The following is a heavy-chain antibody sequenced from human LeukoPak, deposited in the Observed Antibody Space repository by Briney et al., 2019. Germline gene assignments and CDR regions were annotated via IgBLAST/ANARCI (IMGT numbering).Heavy chain of an antibody. CDR2: TYYSGST. CDR1: GGSISSYY. D-gene: IGHD2-15*01. CDR3: AREECSGGSCFLGY. Sequence: SETLSLTCTVSGGSISSYYWSWIRQPPGKGLEWIGYTYYSGSTNYNPSLKSRVTISVDTSKNQFSLKLSSVTAADTAVYYCAREECSGGSCFLGYWGQGTLVTVSS. V-gene: IGHV4-59*01. J-gene: IGHJ4*02.